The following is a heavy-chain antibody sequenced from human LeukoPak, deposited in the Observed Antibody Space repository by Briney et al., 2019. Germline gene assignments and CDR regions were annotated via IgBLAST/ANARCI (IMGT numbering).Heavy chain of an antibody. D-gene: IGHD6-13*01. CDR2: IYYSGST. Sequence: SETLSLTCTVSGGSISSYYWSWIRQPPGKGLEWIGYIYYSGSTNYNPSLKSRVTISVDTSKNQFSLKLSSVTAADTAVYYCARAVVGYSSSWYGNWLDPWGQGTLVTVSS. J-gene: IGHJ5*02. CDR1: GGSISSYY. CDR3: ARAVVGYSSSWYGNWLDP. V-gene: IGHV4-59*08.